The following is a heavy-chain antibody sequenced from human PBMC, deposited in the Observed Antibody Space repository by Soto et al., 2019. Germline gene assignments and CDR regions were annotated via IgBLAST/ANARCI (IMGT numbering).Heavy chain of an antibody. V-gene: IGHV1-18*01. Sequence: ASVKVSCKASGYTFTSYGISWVRQAPGQGLEWMGWISAYNGNTNYAQKLQGRVTMTTDTSTSTAYMELSSLRSEDTAVYYCARAGYFDSSGYFHFDYWGQGTLVTVSS. J-gene: IGHJ4*02. CDR1: GYTFTSYG. D-gene: IGHD3-22*01. CDR2: ISAYNGNT. CDR3: ARAGYFDSSGYFHFDY.